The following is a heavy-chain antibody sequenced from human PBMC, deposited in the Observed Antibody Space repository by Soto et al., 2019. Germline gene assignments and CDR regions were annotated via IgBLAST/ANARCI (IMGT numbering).Heavy chain of an antibody. CDR1: GFTFSSYA. J-gene: IGHJ6*03. V-gene: IGHV3-23*01. CDR2: ISGSGGST. CDR3: AKVEEGAYYYYYYYMDV. Sequence: EVQLLESGGGLVQPGGSLRLSCAASGFTFSSYAMSWVRQAPGKGLEWVSAISGSGGSTYYADSVKGRFTISRDNSKNTLYLQMNSLRAEDTAVYYCAKVEEGAYYYYYYYMDVWGKGTTVTVSS.